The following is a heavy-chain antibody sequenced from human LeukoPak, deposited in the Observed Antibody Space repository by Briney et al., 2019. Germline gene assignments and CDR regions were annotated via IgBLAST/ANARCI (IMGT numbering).Heavy chain of an antibody. CDR3: AKEMKPWIYFDY. CDR2: ISHDGSNT. J-gene: IGHJ4*02. D-gene: IGHD5-12*01. Sequence: GGSLRLSCAPSRFTFSRSAVHCVRQAPGKGLEWVAVISHDGSNTDHTDSVKGRFTISRDNSKNTLYLQMNSLRAEDTAVYYCAKEMKPWIYFDYGSQGTLVTVSS. CDR1: RFTFSRSA. V-gene: IGHV3-30*18.